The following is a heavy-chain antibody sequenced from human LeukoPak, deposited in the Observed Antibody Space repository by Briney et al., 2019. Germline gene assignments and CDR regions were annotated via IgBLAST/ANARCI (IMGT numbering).Heavy chain of an antibody. CDR2: IYYSGST. CDR3: ARFGDTVFDY. D-gene: IGHD2-21*01. Sequence: SSETLSLTCTVSGGSISSYYWSWIRQPPGKGLEWIGYIYYSGSTNYNPSLKSRVTISVDRSKNQFSLKLSSVTAADTAVYYCARFGDTVFDYWGQGTLVTVSS. V-gene: IGHV4-59*12. J-gene: IGHJ4*02. CDR1: GGSISSYY.